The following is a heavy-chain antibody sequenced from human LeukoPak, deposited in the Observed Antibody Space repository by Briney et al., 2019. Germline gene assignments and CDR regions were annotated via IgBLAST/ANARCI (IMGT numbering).Heavy chain of an antibody. D-gene: IGHD4-17*01. CDR3: AKDPNGDYVGTFDM. Sequence: GGSLRLSCAASGFTFRSYGMSWVRQAPGKGLEWVSFISGNGGRTDYAESVKGRFTISRDNSKNMVYLQMNSLRDEGTAAYYCAKDPNGDYVGTFDMWGQGTMVTVSS. CDR1: GFTFRSYG. J-gene: IGHJ3*02. CDR2: ISGNGGRT. V-gene: IGHV3-23*01.